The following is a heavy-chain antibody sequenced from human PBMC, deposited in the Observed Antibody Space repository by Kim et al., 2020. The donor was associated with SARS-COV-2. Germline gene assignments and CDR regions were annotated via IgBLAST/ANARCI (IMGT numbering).Heavy chain of an antibody. V-gene: IGHV5-10-1*01. CDR3: ARNEGRDGYNYDY. D-gene: IGHD5-12*01. J-gene: IGHJ4*02. Sequence: SSPSFQGHVTISADKSISTAYLQWSSLKASDTAMYYCARNEGRDGYNYDYWGQGTLVTVSS.